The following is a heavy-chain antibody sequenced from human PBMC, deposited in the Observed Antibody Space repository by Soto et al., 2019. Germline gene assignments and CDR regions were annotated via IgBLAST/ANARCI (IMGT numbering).Heavy chain of an antibody. CDR3: ARDEYYDSNNWFEH. CDR1: GGSVTNTTYF. CDR2: VYSTGTT. Sequence: SETLSLTCVVSGGSVTNTTYFWGWIRQPPGKGPEWIGRVYSTGTTNYNPSLRSRVAMSVDTSKNQFSLRLDSVTAADTATYFCARDEYYDSNNWFEHWGLGTLVTVSS. D-gene: IGHD3-22*01. J-gene: IGHJ5*02. V-gene: IGHV4-39*07.